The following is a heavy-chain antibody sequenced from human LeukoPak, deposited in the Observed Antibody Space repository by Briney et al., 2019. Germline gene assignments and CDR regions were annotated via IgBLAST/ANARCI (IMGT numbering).Heavy chain of an antibody. Sequence: SETLSLTCTVSGASISSSDYNWGWIRQPPGKGLEWIGSINYSGSTYYNPSLKSRVTISVDSSKIQFSLRLSSVTAADTAVYYCARHKGFYGSGSYYQHWFDPWGQGTLVTVSS. CDR3: ARHKGFYGSGSYYQHWFDP. J-gene: IGHJ5*02. D-gene: IGHD3-10*01. CDR1: GASISSSDYN. V-gene: IGHV4-39*01. CDR2: INYSGST.